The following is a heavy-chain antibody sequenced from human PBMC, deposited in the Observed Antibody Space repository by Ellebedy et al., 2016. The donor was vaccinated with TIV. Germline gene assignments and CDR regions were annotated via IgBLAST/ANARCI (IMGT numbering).Heavy chain of an antibody. Sequence: ASVKVSCKASGGTFSSYAISWVRQAPGQGLEWMGGIIPIFGTANYAQKFQGRVTITADDSTSTAYMELSSLRSEDTAVYYCARDGGYSSGWYADYWGQGTLVTVSS. J-gene: IGHJ4*02. CDR3: ARDGGYSSGWYADY. CDR2: IIPIFGTA. V-gene: IGHV1-69*13. D-gene: IGHD6-19*01. CDR1: GGTFSSYA.